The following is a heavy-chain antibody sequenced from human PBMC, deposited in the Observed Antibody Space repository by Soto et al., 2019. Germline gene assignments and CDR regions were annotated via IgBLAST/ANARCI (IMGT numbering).Heavy chain of an antibody. CDR2: TSGYNGNT. Sequence: QGQLVQSGAEVKTPGASVKVSCKASGYTFSSYGITWVRQAPGQGLEWMGWTSGYNGNTNYAQKLQGRVTMTTDTSTSTAYMELRSLRSADTAVYYCARVRDYHDFWSGYYKAWFDPWGQGTLVTVSS. CDR1: GYTFSSYG. V-gene: IGHV1-18*01. CDR3: ARVRDYHDFWSGYYKAWFDP. J-gene: IGHJ5*02. D-gene: IGHD3-3*01.